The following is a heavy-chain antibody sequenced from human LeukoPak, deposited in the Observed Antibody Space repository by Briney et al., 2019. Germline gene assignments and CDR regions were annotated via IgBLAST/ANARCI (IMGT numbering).Heavy chain of an antibody. CDR2: INPSGGGT. CDR3: ARGPYRYFDY. D-gene: IGHD1-26*01. Sequence: ASVKVSCKASGYTFTRYYIHWVRQAPGQGLEWMGIINPSGGGTRYTQKFQGRVTMTGDTSTSTVYMELSSLRSEDTAVYYCARGPYRYFDYWGQGTLVTVSS. V-gene: IGHV1-46*01. CDR1: GYTFTRYY. J-gene: IGHJ4*02.